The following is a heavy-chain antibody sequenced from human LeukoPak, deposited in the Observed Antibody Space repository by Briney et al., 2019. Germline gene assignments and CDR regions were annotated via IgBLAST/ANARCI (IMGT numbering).Heavy chain of an antibody. CDR2: IHHSGST. CDR3: ARIVTGSDAFDI. Sequence: SETLSLTCAVSGYSISSGYYWGWIRQPPGKGLEWLGSIHHSGSTYHNPSLKSRVTISLDTSKNQFSLKLSSVTAADTAVYYCARIVTGSDAFDIWGQGTRVTVSS. D-gene: IGHD3-10*01. J-gene: IGHJ3*02. V-gene: IGHV4-38-2*01. CDR1: GYSISSGYY.